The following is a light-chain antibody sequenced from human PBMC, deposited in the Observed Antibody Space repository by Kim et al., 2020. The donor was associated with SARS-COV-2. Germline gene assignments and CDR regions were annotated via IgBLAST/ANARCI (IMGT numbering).Light chain of an antibody. CDR3: QVWESSSYHPV. J-gene: IGLJ2*01. CDR2: YDS. CDR1: NIGSKS. V-gene: IGLV3-21*01. Sequence: SYELTQPPSVSVAPGKTARITCGGNNIGSKSVYWYQQKPGQAPVLVIYYDSDRPSGIPAGFSGSNSGNTATLTISSVEAADEADYYCQVWESSSYHPVFG.